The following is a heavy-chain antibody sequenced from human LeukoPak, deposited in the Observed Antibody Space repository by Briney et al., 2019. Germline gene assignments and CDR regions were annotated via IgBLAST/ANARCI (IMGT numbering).Heavy chain of an antibody. CDR2: ISSISSYI. V-gene: IGHV3-21*01. D-gene: IGHD3-10*01. CDR1: GFTFSSYS. J-gene: IGHJ4*02. Sequence: GGSLRLSCAASGFTFSSYSMNWVRQAPGKGLEWVSSISSISSYIYYADAVKGRFTISRDNAKISLYLQMNSLRAEDTAVYYCAKTHYYGSGSPAGYWGQGTLVTVSS. CDR3: AKTHYYGSGSPAGY.